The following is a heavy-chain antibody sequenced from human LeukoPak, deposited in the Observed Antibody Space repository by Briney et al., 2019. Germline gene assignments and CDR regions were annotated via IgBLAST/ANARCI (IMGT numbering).Heavy chain of an antibody. D-gene: IGHD3-10*01. V-gene: IGHV3-21*01. J-gene: IGHJ5*02. CDR3: ARDKAKLWFGESGNWFDP. CDR1: GFTFGSYS. CDR2: ISSSRTYI. Sequence: GGSLRLSCAASGFTFGSYSMNCVRQAPGNGLEWVSSISSSRTYIYYADSVKGRSTISRDNANTSMYLQMNSLRAEDTALYYCARDKAKLWFGESGNWFDPWGQGTLVTVSS.